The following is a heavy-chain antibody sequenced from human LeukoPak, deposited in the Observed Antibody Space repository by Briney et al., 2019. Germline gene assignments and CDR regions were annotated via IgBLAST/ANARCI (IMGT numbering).Heavy chain of an antibody. Sequence: ASVKVSCKASGYTFTGYYMHWVRQAPGQGPEWMGWINPNSGGTNYAQKFQGRVTMTRDTSISTAYMELSRLRSDDTAVYYCAREWIVDSYNWFDPWGQGTLVTVSS. J-gene: IGHJ5*02. CDR1: GYTFTGYY. D-gene: IGHD3-22*01. CDR3: AREWIVDSYNWFDP. CDR2: INPNSGGT. V-gene: IGHV1-2*02.